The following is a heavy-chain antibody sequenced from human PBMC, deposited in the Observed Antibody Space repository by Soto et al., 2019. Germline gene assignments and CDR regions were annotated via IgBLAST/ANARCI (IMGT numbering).Heavy chain of an antibody. D-gene: IGHD3-22*01. CDR1: GYTVTSYG. V-gene: IGHV1-18*01. CDR3: ARVLWRYDSSGYYYGLGYYGMDV. CDR2: ISAYNGNT. J-gene: IGHJ6*02. Sequence: ASVKVSCKASGYTVTSYGISWVRQAPGQGLEWMGWISAYNGNTNYAQKLQGRVTMTTDTSTSTAYMELRSLRSDDTAVYYCARVLWRYDSSGYYYGLGYYGMDVWGQGTTVTVSS.